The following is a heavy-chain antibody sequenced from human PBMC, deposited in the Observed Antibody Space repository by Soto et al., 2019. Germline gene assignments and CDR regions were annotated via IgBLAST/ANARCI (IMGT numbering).Heavy chain of an antibody. CDR3: ARDGYSFGVVYYFDY. CDR2: ISAISGTT. D-gene: IGHD3-3*01. Sequence: SVKVSCKASGGTFSSYAISWVRQAPGQGLEWMGGISAISGTTNYAQKLQGRVTITADTSTSTAYMELRSLRSDDTAVYYCARDGYSFGVVYYFDYWGQGTLVTVSS. J-gene: IGHJ4*02. V-gene: IGHV1-69*06. CDR1: GGTFSSYA.